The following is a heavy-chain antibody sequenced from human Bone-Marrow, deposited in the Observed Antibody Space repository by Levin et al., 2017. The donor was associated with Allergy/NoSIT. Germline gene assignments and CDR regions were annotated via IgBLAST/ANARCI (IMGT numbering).Heavy chain of an antibody. V-gene: IGHV4-39*01. CDR2: IYYSGST. CDR1: GGSISSSSYY. Sequence: PSETLSLTCTVSGGSISSSSYYWGWIRQPPGKGLEWIGSIYYSGSTYYNPSLKSRVTISVDTSKNQFSLKLSSVTAADTAVYYCARQGITMVRGVITTYYYYGMDVWGQGTTVTVSS. CDR3: ARQGITMVRGVITTYYYYGMDV. J-gene: IGHJ6*02. D-gene: IGHD3-10*01.